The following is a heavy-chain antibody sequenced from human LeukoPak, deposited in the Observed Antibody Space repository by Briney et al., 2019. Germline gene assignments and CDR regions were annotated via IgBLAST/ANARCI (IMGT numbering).Heavy chain of an antibody. CDR2: IIPIFGTA. D-gene: IGHD1-26*01. V-gene: IGHV1-69*13. J-gene: IGHJ4*02. CDR3: ARSESGSYTADDY. CDR1: GGTFSSYA. Sequence: GASVKVSCKASGGTFSSYAISWVRQAPGQGLEWMGGIIPIFGTANYAQKFQGRVTITADESTSTAYMELSRLRSEDTAVYYCARSESGSYTADDYWGQGTLVTVSS.